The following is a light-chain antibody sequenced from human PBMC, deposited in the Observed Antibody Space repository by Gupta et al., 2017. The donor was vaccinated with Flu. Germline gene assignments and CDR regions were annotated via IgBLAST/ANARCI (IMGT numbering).Light chain of an antibody. CDR2: EVN. Sequence: QSALTQPASVSGSPGQSITISCTGTSSDVGGYNYVSWYQQHPGKAPKLMIYEVNNRPSGVANRCAGSKSGNTASLTISGLQAEDEADDDCSSYTSSATRSVFGARYVFGAGTKVTVL. J-gene: IGLJ1*01. V-gene: IGLV2-14*01. CDR1: SSDVGGYNY. CDR3: SSYTSSATRSVFGARYV.